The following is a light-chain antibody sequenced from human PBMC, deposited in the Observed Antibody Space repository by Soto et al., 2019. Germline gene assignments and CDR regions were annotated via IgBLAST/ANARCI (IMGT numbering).Light chain of an antibody. Sequence: EIVLTQSPGTLSLSPGERATLSCRATESVDSNFLAWYQQKPGQAPRLLIYGAASMATGTPDRFSGSGSGTDFILTISRLDPEDSAVYYCQQYSDSPQTFGQGTKVEIK. CDR1: ESVDSNF. V-gene: IGKV3-20*01. CDR2: GAA. CDR3: QQYSDSPQT. J-gene: IGKJ1*01.